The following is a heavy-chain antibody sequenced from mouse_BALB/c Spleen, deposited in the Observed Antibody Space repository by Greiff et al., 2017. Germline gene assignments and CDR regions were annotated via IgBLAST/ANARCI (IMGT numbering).Heavy chain of an antibody. D-gene: IGHD2-14*01. CDR1: GFTFSSFG. CDR2: ISSGSSTI. J-gene: IGHJ2*01. V-gene: IGHV5-17*02. CDR3: ASGYRYYFDY. Sequence: DVMLVESGGGLVQPGGSRKLSCAASGFTFSSFGMHWVRQAPEKGLEWVAYISSGSSTIYYADTVKGRFTISRDNPKNTLFLQMTSLRSEDTAMYYCASGYRYYFDYWGQGTTLTVSS.